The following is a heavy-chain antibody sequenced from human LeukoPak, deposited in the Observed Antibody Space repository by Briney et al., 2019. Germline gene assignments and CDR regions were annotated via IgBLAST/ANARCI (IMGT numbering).Heavy chain of an antibody. CDR3: ARRVFGIAAAGTIDY. Sequence: SETLSLTCAVYGGSFSGYYWSWIRQPPGKGLEWIGEINHSGSTNYNPSLKSRVTISVDTSKNQFSLKLSSVTAADTAVYYCARRVFGIAAAGTIDYWGQGTLVTVSS. V-gene: IGHV4-34*01. J-gene: IGHJ4*02. D-gene: IGHD6-13*01. CDR1: GGSFSGYY. CDR2: INHSGST.